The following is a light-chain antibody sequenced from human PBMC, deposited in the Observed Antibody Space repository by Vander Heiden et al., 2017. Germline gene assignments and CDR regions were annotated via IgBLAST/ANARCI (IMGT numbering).Light chain of an antibody. Sequence: DIQMPQSPSTLSASVGDRVTITCRASQSISSWLAWYQQKPGKAPKLLIYKASSLETGVPSRFSGSGSGIEFTLTISSLQPDDFATYYCQQYNSYWTFGQGTKVEIK. CDR2: KAS. V-gene: IGKV1-5*03. CDR3: QQYNSYWT. CDR1: QSISSW. J-gene: IGKJ1*01.